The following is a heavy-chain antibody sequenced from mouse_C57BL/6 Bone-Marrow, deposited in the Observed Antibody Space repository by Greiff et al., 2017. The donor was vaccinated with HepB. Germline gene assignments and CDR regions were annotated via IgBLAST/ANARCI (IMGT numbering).Heavy chain of an antibody. D-gene: IGHD1-1*01. CDR3: ARVHYYGSSLYYFDY. CDR2: IYPSDSET. Sequence: QVQLQQPGAELVRPGSSVKLSCKASGYTFTSYWMDWVKQRPGQGLEWIGNIYPSDSETHYTQKFKDKATLTVDKSSSTAYMQLSSLTSEDSAVYYCARVHYYGSSLYYFDYWGQGTTLTVSS. CDR1: GYTFTSYW. V-gene: IGHV1-61*01. J-gene: IGHJ2*01.